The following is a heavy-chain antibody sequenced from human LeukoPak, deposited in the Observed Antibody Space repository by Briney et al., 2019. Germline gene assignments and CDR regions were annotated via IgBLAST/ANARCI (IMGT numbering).Heavy chain of an antibody. Sequence: GGSLRLSCAASGFTFSSYGMHWVRQAPGKGLEWVAVISYDGSNKYYADSVKGRFTISRDNSKNTLYLQMNSLRAEDTAVYYCAKEYDCSSTSCSGDYWGQGTLVTVSS. D-gene: IGHD2-2*01. J-gene: IGHJ4*02. V-gene: IGHV3-30*18. CDR1: GFTFSSYG. CDR3: AKEYDCSSTSCSGDY. CDR2: ISYDGSNK.